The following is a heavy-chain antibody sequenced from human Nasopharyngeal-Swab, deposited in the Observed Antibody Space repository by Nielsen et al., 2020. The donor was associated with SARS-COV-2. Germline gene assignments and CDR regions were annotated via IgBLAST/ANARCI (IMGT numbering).Heavy chain of an antibody. V-gene: IGHV4-34*01. CDR1: GGSFSGYY. J-gene: IGHJ4*02. CDR3: ARGRGY. Sequence: SETLSLTCAVYGGSFSGYYWSWIRQLPGKGLEWIGEINHSGSTNYNPSLKSRVTISVDTSKNQFSLKLSSVTAADTAVYYCARGRGYWGQGTLVTVSS. CDR2: INHSGST.